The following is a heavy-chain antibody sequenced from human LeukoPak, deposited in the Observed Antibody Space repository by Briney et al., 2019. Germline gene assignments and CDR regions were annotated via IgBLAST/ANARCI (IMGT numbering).Heavy chain of an antibody. Sequence: SETLSLTCTVSGGSISSYYWSWIRQPPGKGLEWIGYIYYSGSTNYNPSLKSRVTISVDTSKDQFSLKLSSVTAADTAVYYCARVDTAMAFDYWGQGTLVTVSS. D-gene: IGHD5-18*01. CDR3: ARVDTAMAFDY. J-gene: IGHJ4*02. V-gene: IGHV4-59*01. CDR2: IYYSGST. CDR1: GGSISSYY.